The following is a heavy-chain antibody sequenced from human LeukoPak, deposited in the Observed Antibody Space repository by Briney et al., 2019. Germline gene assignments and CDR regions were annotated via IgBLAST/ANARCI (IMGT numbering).Heavy chain of an antibody. Sequence: SETLSLTCTVSGGSISSYYWSWIRQSPGMGLEWIGSIYYSGATVYNPSLKSRVIISADTSNDQFSLRLRSVTAADTAVYYCAREITLTGYKYGLGFNYWGQETLVTVSS. CDR2: IYYSGAT. V-gene: IGHV4-59*01. CDR1: GGSISSYY. CDR3: AREITLTGYKYGLGFNY. D-gene: IGHD2-15*01. J-gene: IGHJ4*02.